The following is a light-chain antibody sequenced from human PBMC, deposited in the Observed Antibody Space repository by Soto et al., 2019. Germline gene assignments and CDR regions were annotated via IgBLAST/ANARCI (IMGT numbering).Light chain of an antibody. Sequence: QSVLTQPPSASGTPGQRVTISCSGSSSNIGSNYVYWYQQLSGTAPKLLIYKNNQRPSGVPDRFSGSKSGTSASLAISGLRSEDEADYYCATWDDSLNGYVFGTGTKVTVL. CDR3: ATWDDSLNGYV. CDR2: KNN. J-gene: IGLJ1*01. V-gene: IGLV1-47*01. CDR1: SSNIGSNY.